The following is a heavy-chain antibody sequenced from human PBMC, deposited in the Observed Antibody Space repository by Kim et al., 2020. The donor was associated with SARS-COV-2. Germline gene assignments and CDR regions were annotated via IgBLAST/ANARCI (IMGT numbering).Heavy chain of an antibody. CDR1: GFTFDDYA. Sequence: GGSLRLSCAASGFTFDDYAMHWVRQAPGKGLEWVSGISWNSGSIGYADSVKGRFTISRDNAKNSLYLQMNSLRAEDTALYYCAKDVAHSSGWPGYWGQGTLVTVSS. D-gene: IGHD6-19*01. CDR2: ISWNSGSI. CDR3: AKDVAHSSGWPGY. J-gene: IGHJ4*02. V-gene: IGHV3-9*01.